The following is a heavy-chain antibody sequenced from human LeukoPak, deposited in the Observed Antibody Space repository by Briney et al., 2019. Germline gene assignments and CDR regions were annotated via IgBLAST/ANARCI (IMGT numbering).Heavy chain of an antibody. CDR2: MNPNSGNT. CDR3: ARADQAIWDYDY. Sequence: ASVKVSCKASGYTFTSYDINWVRQATGQGLEWMGWMNPNSGNTGYAQEFQGRVTMTRNTSISTAYMELSSLRSEDTAVYYCARADQAIWDYDYWGQGTLVTVSS. V-gene: IGHV1-8*01. J-gene: IGHJ4*02. D-gene: IGHD3-16*01. CDR1: GYTFTSYD.